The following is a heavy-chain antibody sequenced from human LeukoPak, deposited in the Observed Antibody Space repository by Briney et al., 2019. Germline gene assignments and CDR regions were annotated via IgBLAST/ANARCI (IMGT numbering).Heavy chain of an antibody. CDR2: ISSSSSYI. Sequence: GGSLRLSCAASGFTFSTHAMSWVRQAPGKGLEWVSSISSSSSYIYYADSVKGRFTISRDNAKNSLYLQMNSLRAEDTAVYYCASHPAAGTFRDYWGQGTLVTVSS. D-gene: IGHD6-13*01. CDR1: GFTFSTHA. CDR3: ASHPAAGTFRDY. V-gene: IGHV3-21*01. J-gene: IGHJ4*02.